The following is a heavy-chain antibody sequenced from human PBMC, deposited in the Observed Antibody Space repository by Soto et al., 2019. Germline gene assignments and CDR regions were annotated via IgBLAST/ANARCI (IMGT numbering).Heavy chain of an antibody. D-gene: IGHD1-26*01. Sequence: PGGSLRLSCAACGIIFTGFGMHWVRQAPGKGLEWVAVIRYDGSNTYYADSVKGRFTISRDNSTNTLYLQMNSLRAEDTAVYYCATDGVGATVFFGYFEYWGQGALVTVSS. J-gene: IGHJ4*02. CDR3: ATDGVGATVFFGYFEY. V-gene: IGHV3-30*02. CDR1: GIIFTGFG. CDR2: IRYDGSNT.